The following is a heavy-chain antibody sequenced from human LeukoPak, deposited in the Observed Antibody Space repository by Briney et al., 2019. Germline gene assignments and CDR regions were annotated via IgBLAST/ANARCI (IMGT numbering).Heavy chain of an antibody. Sequence: PSETLSLTCAVYGGSFIGYYWSWIRQPPGKGLEWIGEINHSGGANYNPSLKSRVTISVDTSKNQFSLKLSSVTAADTAVYYCARGVAGTTFLSDYWGQGTLVTVSS. J-gene: IGHJ4*02. CDR1: GGSFIGYY. CDR2: INHSGGA. D-gene: IGHD1-7*01. V-gene: IGHV4-34*01. CDR3: ARGVAGTTFLSDY.